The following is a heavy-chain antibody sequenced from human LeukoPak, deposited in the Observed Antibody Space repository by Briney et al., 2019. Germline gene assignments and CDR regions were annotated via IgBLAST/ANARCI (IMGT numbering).Heavy chain of an antibody. D-gene: IGHD3-10*01. CDR2: ITSSSTYI. CDR3: VREWELLPWD. Sequence: GGSLRLSCAAPGFTFSSYEMNWVRQAPGKGLEWVSSITSSSTYIYYADSVRGRFTISRDNAKNTLYLQMNSLRVEDTAVYYCVREWELLPWDWGQGTLVTVSS. V-gene: IGHV3-21*06. J-gene: IGHJ4*02. CDR1: GFTFSSYE.